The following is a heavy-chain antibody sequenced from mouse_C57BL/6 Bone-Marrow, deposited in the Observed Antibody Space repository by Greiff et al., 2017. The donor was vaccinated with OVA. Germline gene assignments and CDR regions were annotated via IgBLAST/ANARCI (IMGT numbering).Heavy chain of an antibody. CDR1: GYTFTSYW. Sequence: QVQLQQPGAELVMPGASVKLSCKASGYTFTSYWMHWVKQRPGQGLEWIGEIDPSDSYTNYNQKFKGKSTLTVDKSSSTAYMQLSSLTSENSAVYYWARPYYGYDGFAYWGQGTLVTVSA. CDR3: ARPYYGYDGFAY. V-gene: IGHV1-69*01. CDR2: IDPSDSYT. D-gene: IGHD2-9*01. J-gene: IGHJ3*01.